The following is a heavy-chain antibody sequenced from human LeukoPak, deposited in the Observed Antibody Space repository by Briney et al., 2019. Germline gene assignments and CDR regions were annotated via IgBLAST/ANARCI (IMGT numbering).Heavy chain of an antibody. CDR1: GYTFTSYG. CDR3: ARRGGGDLFGQWVNYYYYMDV. CDR2: ISAYNGNT. V-gene: IGHV1-18*01. Sequence: ASVKVSFKSSGYTFTSYGISWVRQAPGQGLEWMGWISAYNGNTNYAQKLQGRVTMTTDTSTSTAYMELRSLRSDDTDVYYCARRGGGDLFGQWVNYYYYMDVWGKGTTVTVSS. D-gene: IGHD2-21*01. J-gene: IGHJ6*03.